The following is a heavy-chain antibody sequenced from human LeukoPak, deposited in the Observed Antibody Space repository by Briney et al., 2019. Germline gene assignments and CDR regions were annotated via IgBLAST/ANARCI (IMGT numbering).Heavy chain of an antibody. Sequence: PGGSLRLSCAASGFTFSTYGMHWVRQAPGKGLEWVTLIWHDGSNKYYADSVKGRFTISRDNSKNTLYLQMISLRDDDTAVYYCARAVGHQPPPTMDVWGQGTTVIVSS. D-gene: IGHD2-2*01. CDR2: IWHDGSNK. CDR3: ARAVGHQPPPTMDV. CDR1: GFTFSTYG. J-gene: IGHJ6*02. V-gene: IGHV3-33*01.